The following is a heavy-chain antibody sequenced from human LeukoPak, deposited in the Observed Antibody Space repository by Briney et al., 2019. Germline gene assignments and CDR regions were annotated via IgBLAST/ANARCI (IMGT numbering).Heavy chain of an antibody. CDR1: GYTFTSYA. V-gene: IGHV1-3*01. J-gene: IGHJ6*02. CDR3: ARVHAGGAYYYYGMDV. CDR2: INAGNGNT. Sequence: GASVKVSCKASGYTFTSYAMHWVRQAPGQRLEWMGWINAGNGNTKYSQKFQGRVTITRDTSASAAYMELSSLRSEDTAVYYCARVHAGGAYYYYGMDVWGQGTTVTVSS. D-gene: IGHD3-10*01.